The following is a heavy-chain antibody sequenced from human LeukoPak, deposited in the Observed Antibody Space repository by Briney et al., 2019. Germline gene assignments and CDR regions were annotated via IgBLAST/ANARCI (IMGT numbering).Heavy chain of an antibody. J-gene: IGHJ6*02. D-gene: IGHD2-15*01. CDR3: ARDHQLRYCSGGSCSNAYYSYYGMDV. CDR2: INAGNGNT. CDR1: GYTFTSYA. Sequence: ASVKVSCKASGYTFTSYAMHWVRQAPGQRLEWMGWINAGNGNTKYSQKFQGRVTITRDTSASTAYMELSSLRSEDTAVYYCARDHQLRYCSGGSCSNAYYSYYGMDVWGQGTTVTVSS. V-gene: IGHV1-3*01.